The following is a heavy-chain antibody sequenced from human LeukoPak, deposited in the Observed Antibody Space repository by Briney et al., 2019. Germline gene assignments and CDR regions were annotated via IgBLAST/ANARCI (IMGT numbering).Heavy chain of an antibody. CDR1: GFTFSSSA. Sequence: GGSLRLSCAASGFTFSSSAMSWVRQAPGKGLEWVSAISNNGGYTYYADSVQGRFTISRDNSKNTPYLQMNSLRAEDTAVYYCAKVDGIAAAGRYFDYWGQGTLVTVSS. V-gene: IGHV3-23*01. D-gene: IGHD6-13*01. CDR2: ISNNGGYT. CDR3: AKVDGIAAAGRYFDY. J-gene: IGHJ4*02.